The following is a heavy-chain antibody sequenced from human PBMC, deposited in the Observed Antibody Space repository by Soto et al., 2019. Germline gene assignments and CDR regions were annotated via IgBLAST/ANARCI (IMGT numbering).Heavy chain of an antibody. CDR3: ARGRGIRCSSTSCQVYYYYYMDV. D-gene: IGHD2-2*01. V-gene: IGHV4-34*01. Sequence: PSETLSLTCAVYGGSFSGYYWSWIRQPPGKGLEWIGEINHSGSTNYNPSLKSRVTISVDTSKNQFSLKLSSVTAADTAVYYCARGRGIRCSSTSCQVYYYYYMDVWGKGTTVTVSS. J-gene: IGHJ6*03. CDR2: INHSGST. CDR1: GGSFSGYY.